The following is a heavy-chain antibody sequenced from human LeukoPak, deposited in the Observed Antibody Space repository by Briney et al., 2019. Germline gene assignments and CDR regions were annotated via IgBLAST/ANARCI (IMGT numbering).Heavy chain of an antibody. Sequence: ASVKVSCKASGYTFTSYYMHWVRQAPGEGLEWMGIINPTGGSTSYAQKFQGRVTMTRDASTSTVYMELSSLRSEDTAVYYCARDHYHKIHSVMVTAPDYWGQGTLVIVSS. CDR1: GYTFTSYY. J-gene: IGHJ4*02. V-gene: IGHV1-46*01. CDR2: INPTGGST. D-gene: IGHD2-21*02. CDR3: ARDHYHKIHSVMVTAPDY.